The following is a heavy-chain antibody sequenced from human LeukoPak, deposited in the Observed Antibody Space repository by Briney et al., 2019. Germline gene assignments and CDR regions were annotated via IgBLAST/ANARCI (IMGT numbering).Heavy chain of an antibody. Sequence: SETLSLTCTVSGGSISYFYWSWIRQPAGKGLEWIGRIYTSGSTNYNPSLKSRVTMSVDTSKKQFSLKLSSVTAADTAVYYCARVRGSSGSYEYYHYMDVWGKGTTVTVSS. J-gene: IGHJ6*03. V-gene: IGHV4-4*07. CDR3: ARVRGSSGSYEYYHYMDV. CDR1: GGSISYFY. CDR2: IYTSGST. D-gene: IGHD1-26*01.